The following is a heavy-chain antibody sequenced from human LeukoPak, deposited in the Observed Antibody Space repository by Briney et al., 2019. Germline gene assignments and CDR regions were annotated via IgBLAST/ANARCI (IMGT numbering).Heavy chain of an antibody. V-gene: IGHV1-2*02. J-gene: IGHJ3*02. CDR1: GYTFTGYY. Sequence: ASVKVSCKASGYTFTGYYMHWVRQAPGQGLEWMGWINPNSGGTNYAQKFQGRVTMTRDTSISTACMELSRLRSDDTAVYYCARERGATHAFDIWGQGTMVTVSS. D-gene: IGHD1-26*01. CDR3: ARERGATHAFDI. CDR2: INPNSGGT.